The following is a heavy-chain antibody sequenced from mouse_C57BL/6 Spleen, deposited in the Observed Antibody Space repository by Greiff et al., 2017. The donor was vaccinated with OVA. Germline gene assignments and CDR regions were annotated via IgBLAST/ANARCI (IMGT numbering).Heavy chain of an antibody. Sequence: VQLQQPGAELVKPGASVKLSCKASGYTFTSYWMHWVKQRPGQGLEWIGMIHPNSGSTNYNEKFKSKATLTVDKSSSTAYMQLSSLTSEDSAVYYCARSNYDYSYWYFDVWGTGTTVTVSS. CDR3: ARSNYDYSYWYFDV. D-gene: IGHD2-4*01. J-gene: IGHJ1*03. V-gene: IGHV1-64*01. CDR2: IHPNSGST. CDR1: GYTFTSYW.